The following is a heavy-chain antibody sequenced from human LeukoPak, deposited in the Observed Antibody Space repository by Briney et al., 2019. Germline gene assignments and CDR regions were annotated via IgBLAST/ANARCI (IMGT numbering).Heavy chain of an antibody. D-gene: IGHD2-8*01. CDR2: INSSGGST. J-gene: IGHJ4*02. Sequence: GASVKVSCKASGYIFTSYNIHWVRQAPGQGLEWMGIINSSGGSTSYAQKFQDRVTMTRDTSTSTVHMELTSLRSEDTAVFYCVRGQYDSPWSPLDYWGQGTVVTVSS. V-gene: IGHV1-46*01. CDR3: VRGQYDSPWSPLDY. CDR1: GYIFTSYN.